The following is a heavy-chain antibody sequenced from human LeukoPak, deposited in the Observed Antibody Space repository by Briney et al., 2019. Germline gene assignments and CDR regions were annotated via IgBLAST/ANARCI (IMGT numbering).Heavy chain of an antibody. CDR1: GFTVSSNY. V-gene: IGHV3-66*01. J-gene: IGHJ3*02. Sequence: GGSLRLSCAASGFTVSSNYMSWVRQAPGKGLEWVSVIYSGGSTYYADSVKGRFTISRDNSKNTLYLQMNSLRAEDTAVYYCARVSQYYDFWSGPSAFDIWGQGTMVTVSS. CDR3: ARVSQYYDFWSGPSAFDI. D-gene: IGHD3-3*01. CDR2: IYSGGST.